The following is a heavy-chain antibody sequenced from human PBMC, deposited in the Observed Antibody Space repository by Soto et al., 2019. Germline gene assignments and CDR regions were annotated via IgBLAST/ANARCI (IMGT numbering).Heavy chain of an antibody. CDR2: IWYDGSNK. CDR1: GFTFSSYG. D-gene: IGHD2-21*02. J-gene: IGHJ6*02. Sequence: GGSLRLSXAASGFTFSSYGMHWVRQAPGKGLEWVAVIWYDGSNKYYADSVKGRFTISRDNSKNTLYLQMNSLRAEDTAVYYCARDRDIVVVTHGMDVWGQGTTVTVSS. CDR3: ARDRDIVVVTHGMDV. V-gene: IGHV3-33*01.